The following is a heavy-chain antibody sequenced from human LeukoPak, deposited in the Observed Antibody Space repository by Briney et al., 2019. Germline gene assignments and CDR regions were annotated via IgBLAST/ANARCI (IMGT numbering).Heavy chain of an antibody. CDR3: ARGRYSEIDY. CDR2: IYYSGST. J-gene: IGHJ4*02. CDR1: GGSISSYY. Sequence: KPSETLSLTCTVSGGSISSYYWSWIRQPPGKGLEWIGYIYYSGSTNYNPSLKSRGTISVDTSKNQFSLKLSSVTAADTAVYYCARGRYSEIDYWGQGTLVTVSS. V-gene: IGHV4-59*01. D-gene: IGHD1-1*01.